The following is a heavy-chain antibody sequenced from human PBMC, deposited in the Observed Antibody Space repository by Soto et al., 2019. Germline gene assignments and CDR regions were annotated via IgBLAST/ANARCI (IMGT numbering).Heavy chain of an antibody. CDR3: ARVSIAVAGIASYFDY. J-gene: IGHJ4*02. Sequence: QVQLVESGGGVVQPGRSLRLSCAASGFSFSSCAMHWVRQAPGKGLEWVAVVSHDGSNKYYADSVKGRVTISRDNSINTVYLKMNSLRAEDTAVYYCARVSIAVAGIASYFDYWGQGTLVTVSS. CDR1: GFSFSSCA. D-gene: IGHD6-19*01. CDR2: VSHDGSNK. V-gene: IGHV3-30-3*01.